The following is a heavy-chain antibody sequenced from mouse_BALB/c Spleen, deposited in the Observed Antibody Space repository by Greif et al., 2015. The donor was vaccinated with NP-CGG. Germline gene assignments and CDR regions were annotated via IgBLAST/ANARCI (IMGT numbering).Heavy chain of an antibody. J-gene: IGHJ2*01. D-gene: IGHD2-4*01. CDR3: KKRSMITRGDS. CDR1: GYTFTSYY. V-gene: IGHV1S120*01. Sequence: QVQLQQSGAELVKPGASVKLSCKASGYTFTSYYMYWVKQRPGQGLEWIGEINPSNGGTNFNEKFKSKATLTVDKSSSTQSMHLSTLTSEDSGFFYGKKRSMITRGDSGAQAPPPTVS. CDR2: INPSNGGT.